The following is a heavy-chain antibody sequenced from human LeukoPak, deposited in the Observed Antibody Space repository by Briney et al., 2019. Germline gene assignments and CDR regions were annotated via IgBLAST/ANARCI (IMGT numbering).Heavy chain of an antibody. D-gene: IGHD2-15*01. Sequence: ASVKVSCKASGYTFTGYYMHWVRQAPGQGLEWMGWINPNSGGTNYAQKFQGWVTMTRDTSISTAYMELSRPRSDDTAVYYCARSLGYCSGGSCSQFLYYYYGMDVWGQGTTVTVSS. CDR2: INPNSGGT. V-gene: IGHV1-2*04. CDR3: ARSLGYCSGGSCSQFLYYYYGMDV. CDR1: GYTFTGYY. J-gene: IGHJ6*02.